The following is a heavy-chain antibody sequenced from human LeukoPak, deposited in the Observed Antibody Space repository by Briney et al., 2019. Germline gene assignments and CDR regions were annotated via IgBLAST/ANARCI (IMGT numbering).Heavy chain of an antibody. D-gene: IGHD1-26*01. J-gene: IGHJ4*02. Sequence: ASVTVSCKASGYTFTGYYMHWVRPAPGQGLEWMGWISAYNGNTNYAQKFQGRATMTTDTSTSTAYMELRSLRSDDTAVYYCATGIVGATCCSEYDYWGQGTLVTVSS. CDR2: ISAYNGNT. V-gene: IGHV1-18*04. CDR3: ATGIVGATCCSEYDY. CDR1: GYTFTGYY.